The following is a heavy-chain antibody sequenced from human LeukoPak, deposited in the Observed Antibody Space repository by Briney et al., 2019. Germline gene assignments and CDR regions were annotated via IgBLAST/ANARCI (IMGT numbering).Heavy chain of an antibody. CDR3: AKEGAKGAFDP. J-gene: IGHJ5*02. D-gene: IGHD1-26*01. V-gene: IGHV3-23*01. CDR1: GFTFSNYA. Sequence: GGSLRLSCAASGFTFSNYAMTWVRQAPGKGLEWVSSIGGSGDTTYYADSVKGRFTISRDNFKNRLYLQMNSLRAEDTAVYYCAKEGAKGAFDPWGQGTLVTVSS. CDR2: IGGSGDTT.